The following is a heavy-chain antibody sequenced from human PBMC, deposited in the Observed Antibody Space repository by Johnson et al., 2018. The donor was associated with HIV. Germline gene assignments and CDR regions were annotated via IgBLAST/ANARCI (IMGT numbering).Heavy chain of an antibody. Sequence: EVQLVESGGGLVQPGGSLKLACAASGFTFSDSAMSWVRQAPGKGLEWVSVIYSGGSTYYADSVKGRFTISRDNSKNTLCLQMNSLRAEDTAVYYCARDKGIAAAATDDAFDIWGQGTMVTVSS. D-gene: IGHD6-13*01. CDR3: ARDKGIAAAATDDAFDI. CDR2: IYSGGST. J-gene: IGHJ3*02. CDR1: GFTFSDSA. V-gene: IGHV3-66*01.